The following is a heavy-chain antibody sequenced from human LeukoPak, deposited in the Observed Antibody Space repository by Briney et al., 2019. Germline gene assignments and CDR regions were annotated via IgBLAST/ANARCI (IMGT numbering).Heavy chain of an antibody. J-gene: IGHJ4*02. CDR1: GFTFSSYV. CDR2: ISFDGSNK. V-gene: IGHV3-30-3*01. CDR3: AKPAYYYDSSGYLDY. Sequence: GGSLRLSCAASGFTFSSYVMHWVRQAPGEGLEWVAVISFDGSNKYYGDSLKGRFTISRDNSKNTLYLQMNSLRAEDTAVYYCAKPAYYYDSSGYLDYWGQGSLVTVSS. D-gene: IGHD3-22*01.